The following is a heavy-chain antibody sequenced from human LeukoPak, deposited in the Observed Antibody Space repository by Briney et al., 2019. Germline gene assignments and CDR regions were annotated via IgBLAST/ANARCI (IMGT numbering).Heavy chain of an antibody. V-gene: IGHV4-59*01. CDR2: IYSTGST. D-gene: IGHD4-11*01. J-gene: IGHJ5*02. Sequence: SETLSLTCTVSGGSISSYFWSWIRQPPGKGLEWIGYIYSTGSTNYNPSLRGRVTISVDTSKNQFSLKLSSVTAADTAVYYCARDLGYSQYEAFDPWGQGTLVTVSP. CDR3: ARDLGYSQYEAFDP. CDR1: GGSISSYF.